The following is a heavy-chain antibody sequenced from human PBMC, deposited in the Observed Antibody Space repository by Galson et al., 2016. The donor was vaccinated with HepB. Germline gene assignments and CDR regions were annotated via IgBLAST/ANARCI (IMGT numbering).Heavy chain of an antibody. J-gene: IGHJ4*02. Sequence: SLRLSCAASGFTFSSYAMSWVRQAPGKGLEWVSGVSGSGSNTYYADSVKGRFTISRDNFKNTLYLQMNSLTTEDTAVYFCAREGRGYPYRFDYWGLGTLLTVSS. CDR2: VSGSGSNT. V-gene: IGHV3-23*01. D-gene: IGHD5-18*01. CDR3: AREGRGYPYRFDY. CDR1: GFTFSSYA.